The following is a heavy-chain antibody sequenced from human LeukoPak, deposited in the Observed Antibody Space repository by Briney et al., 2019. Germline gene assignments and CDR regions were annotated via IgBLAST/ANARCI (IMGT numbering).Heavy chain of an antibody. Sequence: GGSLRLSCAASGFTFSSYGMHWVRQAPGKGLEWVAVISYDGSNKYYADSVKGRFTISRDNSKNTLYLQMNSLRAEDTAVYYCAKDTRKPAAMFDYWGQGTLVTVTS. D-gene: IGHD2-2*01. CDR3: AKDTRKPAAMFDY. J-gene: IGHJ4*02. V-gene: IGHV3-30*18. CDR2: ISYDGSNK. CDR1: GFTFSSYG.